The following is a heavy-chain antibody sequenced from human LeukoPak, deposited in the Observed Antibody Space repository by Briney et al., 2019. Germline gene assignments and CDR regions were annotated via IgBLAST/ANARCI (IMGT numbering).Heavy chain of an antibody. J-gene: IGHJ5*02. CDR2: IKQEGSEK. CDR1: GFSFHSYW. Sequence: GGSLRLSCAASGFSFHSYWMSWVRQAPGKGLEWVANIKQEGSEKFYVDSVKGRFTISRDNAKTSLYLQMNSLGAEDTGIYYCARENRDGYNPYNWFDPWGQGTLVTVSS. CDR3: ARENRDGYNPYNWFDP. D-gene: IGHD5-24*01. V-gene: IGHV3-7*01.